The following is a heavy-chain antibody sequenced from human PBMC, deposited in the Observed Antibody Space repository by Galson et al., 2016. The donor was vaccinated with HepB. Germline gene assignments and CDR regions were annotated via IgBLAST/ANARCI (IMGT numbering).Heavy chain of an antibody. CDR3: ARQNDRGQNYYPSNMDV. CDR2: INAGNGNT. CDR1: GYTFTNHA. D-gene: IGHD1-1*01. V-gene: IGHV1-3*01. Sequence: SVKVSCKASGYTFTNHAMHWVRQAPGQSLEWMGWINAGNGNTKYSQKFQGRVTITRDTSASTAYMELSSLRSEDTAVYYCARQNDRGQNYYPSNMDVWGQGTTVTVSS. J-gene: IGHJ6*02.